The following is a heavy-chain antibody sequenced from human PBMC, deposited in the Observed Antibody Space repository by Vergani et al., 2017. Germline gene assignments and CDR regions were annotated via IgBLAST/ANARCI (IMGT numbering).Heavy chain of an antibody. CDR3: AKAPQGYIAAAGTPLDL. D-gene: IGHD6-13*01. CDR1: GFSFPGYA. V-gene: IGHV3-23*01. J-gene: IGHJ5*02. CDR2: VSGSSATP. Sequence: EVQLLESGGGLVQPGGSLRLSCEASGFSFPGYAMSWVRQAPGKGLEWVSSVSGSSATPYYADSVKGRFIISRDNSKDTLFLQMNSLRAGDTAVYFCAKAPQGYIAAAGTPLDLWGQGTLVTVSS.